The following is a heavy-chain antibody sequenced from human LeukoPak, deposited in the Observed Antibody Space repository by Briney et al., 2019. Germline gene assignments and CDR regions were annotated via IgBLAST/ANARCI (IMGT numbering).Heavy chain of an antibody. D-gene: IGHD3-3*01. CDR3: TRADYDFWSGYPTLDY. Sequence: PGGSLRLSCTASGFTFGDYAMSWVRLAPGKGLEWVGFIRSKAYGGTTEYAASVKGRFTISRDGSKSIAYLQMNSLKTEDTAVYYCTRADYDFWSGYPTLDYWGQGTLVTVSS. CDR2: IRSKAYGGTT. V-gene: IGHV3-49*04. J-gene: IGHJ4*02. CDR1: GFTFGDYA.